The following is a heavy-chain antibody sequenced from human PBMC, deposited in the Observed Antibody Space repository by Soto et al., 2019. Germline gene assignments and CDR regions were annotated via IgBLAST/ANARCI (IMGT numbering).Heavy chain of an antibody. D-gene: IGHD3-10*01. Sequence: QVQLVQSGAEVKKPGASVKVSCKASGYTFTSYDINWVRQATGQGLEWMGWMNPNSGNTGYAQKFQGRVTMTRNTSISTAYMELSSLRSEDMAVYYCARIPGGLWFGELLDDYWGQGTLVTVSS. CDR2: MNPNSGNT. J-gene: IGHJ4*02. V-gene: IGHV1-8*01. CDR1: GYTFTSYD. CDR3: ARIPGGLWFGELLDDY.